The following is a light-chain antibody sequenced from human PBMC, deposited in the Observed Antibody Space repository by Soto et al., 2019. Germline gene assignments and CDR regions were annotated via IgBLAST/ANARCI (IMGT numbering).Light chain of an antibody. V-gene: IGKV1-17*01. CDR3: LQYNSYPRT. J-gene: IGKJ1*01. Sequence: IPMTQSPSSLSASLGDGVTITCRASQAIGTDLGWYQQKPGKAPKRLIYAASSLQSGAPPRFSGSGSGTDFTLTIRSLQSEDFATYFCLQYNSYPRTFGQGTRVDI. CDR1: QAIGTD. CDR2: AAS.